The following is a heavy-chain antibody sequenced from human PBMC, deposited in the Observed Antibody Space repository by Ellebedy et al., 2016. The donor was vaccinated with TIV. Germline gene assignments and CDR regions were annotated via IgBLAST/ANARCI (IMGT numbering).Heavy chain of an antibody. J-gene: IGHJ4*02. CDR2: IYTGDST. D-gene: IGHD2-2*01. V-gene: IGHV3-53*01. Sequence: GESLKISCAASGFSVSSNYVSWVRQAPGKGLEWVSYIYTGDSTYHAASVKGRFTISRDNSKKTVSLQMNSLRVEDTAVYYCAPEPEDIEVEAAAWGQGTLITVSS. CDR1: GFSVSSNY. CDR3: APEPEDIEVEAAA.